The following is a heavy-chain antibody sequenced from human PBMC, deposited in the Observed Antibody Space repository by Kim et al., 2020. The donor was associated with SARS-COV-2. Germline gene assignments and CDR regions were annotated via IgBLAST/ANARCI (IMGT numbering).Heavy chain of an antibody. V-gene: IGHV4-39*01. J-gene: IGHJ4*02. Sequence: YNPSLKGRVTISVDTSKNQFSLRLNSVTAADTAIYYCTRLGYGDYFRPGWGQGTLVTVPS. CDR3: TRLGYGDYFRPG. D-gene: IGHD4-17*01.